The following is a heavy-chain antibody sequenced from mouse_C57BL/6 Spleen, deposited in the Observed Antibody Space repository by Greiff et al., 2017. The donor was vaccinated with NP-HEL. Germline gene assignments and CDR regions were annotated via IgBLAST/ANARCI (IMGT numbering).Heavy chain of an antibody. D-gene: IGHD2-2*01. J-gene: IGHJ4*01. CDR1: GFTFSDAW. CDR2: IRNKANNHAT. Sequence: EVKVEESGGGLVQPGGSMKLSCAASGFTFSDAWMDWVRQSPEKGLEWVAEIRNKANNHATYYAESVKGRFTISRDDSKSSVYLQMNSLRAEDTGIYYCTRHGYDEDYYAMDYWGQGTSVIVSS. CDR3: TRHGYDEDYYAMDY. V-gene: IGHV6-6*01.